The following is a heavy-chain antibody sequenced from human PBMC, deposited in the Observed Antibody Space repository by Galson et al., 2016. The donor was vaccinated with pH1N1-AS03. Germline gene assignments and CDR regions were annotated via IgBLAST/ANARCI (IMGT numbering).Heavy chain of an antibody. CDR2: IIPMLGRG. Sequence: SVKVSCKASGGTFSTNGFTWVRQAPGQGLEWMGRIIPMLGRGNYAQKFQGRVTITADISTSTTYMELSNLTSEDTAIYYCARERDSSSSSIFVYWGQGTQVTVSS. J-gene: IGHJ4*02. D-gene: IGHD6-6*01. CDR1: GGTFSTNG. V-gene: IGHV1-69*04. CDR3: ARERDSSSSSIFVY.